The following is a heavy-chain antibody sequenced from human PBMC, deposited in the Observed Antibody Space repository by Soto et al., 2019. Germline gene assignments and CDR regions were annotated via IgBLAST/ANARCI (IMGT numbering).Heavy chain of an antibody. CDR3: ARDPNDSSAYYPHYYYGMDV. CDR1: GYTFTSYG. D-gene: IGHD3-22*01. J-gene: IGHJ6*02. CDR2: INAGNGNT. V-gene: IGHV1-3*01. Sequence: QIQLMQSGAEVKKPGASVKVSCKASGYTFTSYGIHWVRQAPEQRLEWTGWINAGNGNTKYSEKFHGRVSITRDTSASTAYLELSSLISADTAVYYCARDPNDSSAYYPHYYYGMDVWCQGTKVTVSS.